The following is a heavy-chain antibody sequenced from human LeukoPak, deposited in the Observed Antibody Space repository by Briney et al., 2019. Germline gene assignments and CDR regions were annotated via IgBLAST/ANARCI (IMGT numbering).Heavy chain of an antibody. D-gene: IGHD3-22*01. Sequence: GGSLRLSCVASGFTFSNYAMTWVRQAPGKGLEWVGRSRIKVDGYITQYAASVKGRFTISRDDSKASLYLQMSSLSTEDKAVYYCVRGYNSFDTWGQGTLVTVSS. CDR1: GFTFSNYA. J-gene: IGHJ4*02. V-gene: IGHV3-72*01. CDR3: VRGYNSFDT. CDR2: SRIKVDGYIT.